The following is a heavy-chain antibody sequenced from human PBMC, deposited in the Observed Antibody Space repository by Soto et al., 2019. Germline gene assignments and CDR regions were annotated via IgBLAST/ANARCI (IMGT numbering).Heavy chain of an antibody. V-gene: IGHV3-30*04. CDR2: ISYDGSNA. CDR1: GFSFSTYA. CDR3: ARDGGGFGELLLNSYDSFDL. D-gene: IGHD3-10*01. Sequence: GGSLRLSCTASGFSFSTYAMYWVRQAPGKGLEWVAIISYDGSNAQYADSVKGRFTVARDNSKNTLYLQMHSLTAEDTAVYYSARDGGGFGELLLNSYDSFDLWGQGKLVTVSS. J-gene: IGHJ3*01.